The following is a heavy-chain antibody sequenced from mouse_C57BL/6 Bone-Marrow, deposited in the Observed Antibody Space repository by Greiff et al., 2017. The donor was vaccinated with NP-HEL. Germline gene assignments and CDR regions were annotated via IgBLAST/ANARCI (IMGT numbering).Heavy chain of an antibody. CDR2: IYPGGGYT. D-gene: IGHD1-2*01. CDR3: ASGGYYGAMDY. J-gene: IGHJ4*01. CDR1: GYTFTNYW. Sequence: QVQLQQPGAELVMPGTSVKMSCKASGYTFTNYWIGWAKQRPGHGLEWIGDIYPGGGYTNYNEKFKGKATLTADKSSSTAYMQFSSLTSEDSAIYYCASGGYYGAMDYWGQGTSVTVSS. V-gene: IGHV1-63*01.